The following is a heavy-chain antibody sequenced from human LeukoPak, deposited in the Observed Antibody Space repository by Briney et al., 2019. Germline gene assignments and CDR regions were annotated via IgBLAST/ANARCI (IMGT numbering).Heavy chain of an antibody. CDR3: ARDADGWFDP. CDR2: IYYSGST. D-gene: IGHD5-24*01. CDR1: GGSIRSYY. J-gene: IGHJ5*02. V-gene: IGHV4-59*01. Sequence: PSETLSLTCTVSGGSIRSYYWSWIRQPPGKGLEWIGCIYYSGSTNYNPSLQSRYTISVDTSKNHFSVKLSSVTAADTAVYYCARDADGWFDPWGQGTLVTVSS.